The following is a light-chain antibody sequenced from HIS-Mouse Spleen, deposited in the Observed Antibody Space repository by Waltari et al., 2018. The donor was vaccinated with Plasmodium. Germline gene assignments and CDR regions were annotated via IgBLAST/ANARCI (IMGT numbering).Light chain of an antibody. Sequence: SYELTQPPSVSVSPGQTARITCSGDALPKKYAYWYQQKSGQAPVLVIYEDSKRPSGIPWRCSGSRLGTMATLTSSGAQVEDEADYYCYSTDSSGNHRVFGGGTKLTVL. V-gene: IGLV3-10*01. CDR2: EDS. J-gene: IGLJ3*02. CDR1: ALPKKY. CDR3: YSTDSSGNHRV.